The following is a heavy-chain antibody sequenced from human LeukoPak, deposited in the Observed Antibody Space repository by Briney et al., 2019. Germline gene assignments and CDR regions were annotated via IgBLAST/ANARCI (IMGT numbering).Heavy chain of an antibody. CDR1: GFTFGSYS. CDR3: ARVRDAYNYFHY. CDR2: ITSAGSTM. Sequence: PGGSLRLYCAASGFTFGSYSMNWVRQAPGKGLEWVSYITSAGSTMYYADSVKGRFTISRDNAKNSLYLQMNSLRAEDTAVYYCARVRDAYNYFHYWGQGTLVTVSS. V-gene: IGHV3-48*01. D-gene: IGHD2-2*01. J-gene: IGHJ4*02.